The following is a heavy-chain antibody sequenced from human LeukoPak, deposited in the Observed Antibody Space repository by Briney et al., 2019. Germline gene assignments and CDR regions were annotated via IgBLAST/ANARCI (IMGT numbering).Heavy chain of an antibody. Sequence: AWVTVSCKCSGFSFTSTALQWVRQARGQGLEWVGWILFGSGNTNYAQMFQEIVPLTWDVSTITVYMILSSLRSEDTAIYHCASDPPYTSSSAWWGQGTLVTVSS. CDR2: ILFGSGNT. J-gene: IGHJ4*02. V-gene: IGHV1-58*01. D-gene: IGHD2-2*01. CDR1: GFSFTSTA. CDR3: ASDPPYTSSSAW.